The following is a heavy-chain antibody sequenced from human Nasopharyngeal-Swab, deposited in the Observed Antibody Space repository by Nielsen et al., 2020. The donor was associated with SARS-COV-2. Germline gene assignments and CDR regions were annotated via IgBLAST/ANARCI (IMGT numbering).Heavy chain of an antibody. Sequence: GESLKISCAASGFTFSSYWMNWVRQAPGKGLEWVSFISSSSSTIKYADSVKGRFTISRDNAKNSLYLQMNSLRAEDTAVYYCARDARLTIFGVDPPGYYGMDVWGQGTTVTVSS. J-gene: IGHJ6*02. CDR1: GFTFSSYW. CDR3: ARDARLTIFGVDPPGYYGMDV. D-gene: IGHD3-3*01. CDR2: ISSSSSTI. V-gene: IGHV3-48*04.